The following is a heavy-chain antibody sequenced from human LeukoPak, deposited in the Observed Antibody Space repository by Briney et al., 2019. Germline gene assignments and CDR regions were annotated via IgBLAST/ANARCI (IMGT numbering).Heavy chain of an antibody. CDR2: ISSSSSYI. CDR1: GFSFRDYS. V-gene: IGHV3-21*01. CDR3: ARAPYGSDAPFDY. Sequence: GGSLRLSCAASGFSFRDYSMNWVRQAPGKGLEWVSSISSSSSYIYYADSLKGRFTISRDNAKNSLYLQMNSLRAEDTAVYYCARAPYGSDAPFDYWGQGTLVTVSS. D-gene: IGHD4-17*01. J-gene: IGHJ4*02.